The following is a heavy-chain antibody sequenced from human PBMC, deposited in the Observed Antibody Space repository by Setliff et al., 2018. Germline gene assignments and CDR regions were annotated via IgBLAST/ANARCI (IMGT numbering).Heavy chain of an antibody. D-gene: IGHD3-3*01. J-gene: IGHJ4*02. Sequence: PGGSLRLSCAASGFTFSSYEMNWVRQAPGKGLEWVSYISSGGSTIYYADSVKGRFTISRDNAKNSLYLQMNSLRAEDTAVYYCAREEDYNSWSGYSDCGQGTLVTVSS. CDR3: AREEDYNSWSGYSD. CDR1: GFTFSSYE. CDR2: ISSGGSTI. V-gene: IGHV3-48*03.